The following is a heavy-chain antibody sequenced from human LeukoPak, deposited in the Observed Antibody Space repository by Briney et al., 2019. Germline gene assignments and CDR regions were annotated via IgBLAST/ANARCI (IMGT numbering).Heavy chain of an antibody. J-gene: IGHJ3*02. CDR2: IWYDGSNK. CDR3: ASGRGWLDLHDAFDI. D-gene: IGHD6-19*01. V-gene: IGHV3-33*01. CDR1: GFTFSSYG. Sequence: PGGSLRLSCAASGFTFSSYGMHWVRQAPGKGLEWVAVIWYDGSNKYYADSVKGRFTISRDNSKNTLYLQMNSLRAEDTAVYYCASGRGWLDLHDAFDIWGQGTMVTVSS.